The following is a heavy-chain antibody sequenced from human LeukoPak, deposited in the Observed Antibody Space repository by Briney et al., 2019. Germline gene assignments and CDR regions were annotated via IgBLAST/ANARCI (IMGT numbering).Heavy chain of an antibody. CDR3: AKDALGGSGSYSWGTFDY. Sequence: GGSLRLSCVASGFSFSSYALSWVRRAPGKGLGWVSGISGSGSTAVYTDSVRGRFTVSRDNSKNTLYLQMNSLRDEDTAVYYCAKDALGGSGSYSWGTFDYWGQGTLVTVSS. CDR1: GFSFSSYA. CDR2: ISGSGSTA. D-gene: IGHD3-10*01. J-gene: IGHJ4*02. V-gene: IGHV3-23*01.